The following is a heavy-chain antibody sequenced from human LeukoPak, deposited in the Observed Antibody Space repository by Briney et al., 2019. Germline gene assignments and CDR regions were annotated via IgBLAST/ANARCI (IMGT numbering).Heavy chain of an antibody. CDR1: GYSFTTYW. CDR3: ARTVYSSGWYGAFDI. CDR2: IYPGDSDT. D-gene: IGHD6-19*01. Sequence: GESLKISCKASGYSFTTYWIGWVRLMSGKGLEWMGIIYPGDSDTRYSPSFQGQVTISADKSSSTAYLQWSSLKASDTAIYYCARTVYSSGWYGAFDIWGQGTMVTVSS. J-gene: IGHJ3*02. V-gene: IGHV5-51*01.